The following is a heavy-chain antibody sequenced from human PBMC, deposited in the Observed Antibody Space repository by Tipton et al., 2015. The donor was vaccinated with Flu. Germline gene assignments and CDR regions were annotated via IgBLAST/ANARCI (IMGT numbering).Heavy chain of an antibody. V-gene: IGHV4-39*07. CDR3: ARGNWNSNYDNWFEP. J-gene: IGHJ5*02. D-gene: IGHD1-1*01. CDR2: IYNTGLT. CDR1: GASVNIENSY. Sequence: TLSLTCTVSGASVNIENSYWFWIRKSLGRGLEGIGTIYNTGLTNYNPSLKSRVTVSLDMSKNQFSLNVSLVTAADTATYFCARGNWNSNYDNWFEPWGQGTPVTVSS.